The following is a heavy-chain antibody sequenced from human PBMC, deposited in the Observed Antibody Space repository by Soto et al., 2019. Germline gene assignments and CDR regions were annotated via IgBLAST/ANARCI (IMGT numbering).Heavy chain of an antibody. CDR1: GFAFSSYA. CDR3: AKLYSPKYCSGGSCYQYYFDY. J-gene: IGHJ4*02. Sequence: PGGSLRLSCAASGFAFSSYAMSWVRQAPGKGLEWVSAISGSGGSTYYADSVKGRFTISRDNSKNTLYLQMNSLRAEDTAVYYCAKLYSPKYCSGGSCYQYYFDYWGQGTLVTVSS. V-gene: IGHV3-23*01. CDR2: ISGSGGST. D-gene: IGHD2-15*01.